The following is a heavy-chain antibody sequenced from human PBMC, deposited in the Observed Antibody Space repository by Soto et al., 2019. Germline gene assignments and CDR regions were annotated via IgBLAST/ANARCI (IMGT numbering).Heavy chain of an antibody. D-gene: IGHD3-10*01. J-gene: IGHJ6*02. CDR3: ARGMIRGVITSNGMDV. V-gene: IGHV1-3*01. CDR1: GYTFTSYA. CDR2: INAGNGNT. Sequence: ASVKVSCKASGYTFTSYAMHWVRQAPGQRLEWMGWINAGNGNTKYSQKFQGRVTITRDTSASTAYMELSSLRSEDTAVYYCARGMIRGVITSNGMDVWGQGTTVTVYS.